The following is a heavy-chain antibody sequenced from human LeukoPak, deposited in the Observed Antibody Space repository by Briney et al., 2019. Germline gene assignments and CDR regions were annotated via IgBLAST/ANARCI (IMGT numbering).Heavy chain of an antibody. J-gene: IGHJ3*02. V-gene: IGHV3-30*18. CDR1: GFTFSSYG. Sequence: PGGSLRLSCAASGFTFSSYGMHWVRQAPGKGLEWVAVISYDGSNKYYADSVKGRFTISRDNSKNTLYLQMNSLRAEDTAVYYCAKDQRILWFGEGAFDIWGQGTMVTVSS. CDR2: ISYDGSNK. D-gene: IGHD3-10*01. CDR3: AKDQRILWFGEGAFDI.